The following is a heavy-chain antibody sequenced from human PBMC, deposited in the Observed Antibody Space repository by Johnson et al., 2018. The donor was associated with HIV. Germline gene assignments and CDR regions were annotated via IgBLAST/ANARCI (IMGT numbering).Heavy chain of an antibody. Sequence: MQLVESGGGLVQPGGSLRLSCAASGFTFSNAWMSWVRQAPGKGLEWVGRIKSKIEGGTTDYAAPVKGRFTISRDDSKNPLYLQMNSLRAEETAVYYCAREKPRLVQGVLDAFDIWGQGTMVTVSP. CDR3: AREKPRLVQGVLDAFDI. D-gene: IGHD3-10*01. J-gene: IGHJ3*02. CDR1: GFTFSNAW. V-gene: IGHV3-15*01. CDR2: IKSKIEGGTT.